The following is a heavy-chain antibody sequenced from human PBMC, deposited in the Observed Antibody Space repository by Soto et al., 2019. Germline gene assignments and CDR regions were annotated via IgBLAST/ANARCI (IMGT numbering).Heavy chain of an antibody. J-gene: IGHJ6*03. CDR1: GFTFDDYA. Sequence: GGSLRLSCAASGFTFDDYAMHWVRQAPGKGLEWVSGISWNSGSIGYADSVKGRFTISRDNAKNSLYLQMNSLRAEDTALYYCAKGWPNSWGYYYYYMDVWGKGTTVTVSS. CDR3: AKGWPNSWGYYYYYMDV. V-gene: IGHV3-9*01. D-gene: IGHD6-13*01. CDR2: ISWNSGSI.